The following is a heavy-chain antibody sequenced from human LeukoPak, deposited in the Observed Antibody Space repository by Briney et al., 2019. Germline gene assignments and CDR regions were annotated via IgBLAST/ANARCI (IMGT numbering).Heavy chain of an antibody. J-gene: IGHJ4*02. CDR1: GYTFTHYG. CDR3: ARGIRSPLFDY. CDR2: INTYNGDT. V-gene: IGHV1-18*01. D-gene: IGHD3-16*01. Sequence: ASVKVSFKASGYTFTHYGITWVRQAPGQGRAWMGWINTYNGDTKCAQKLQGRVTMTTDTSTSTAFMELRSLRSDDSAVYYCARGIRSPLFDYWGLGTLVTVSS.